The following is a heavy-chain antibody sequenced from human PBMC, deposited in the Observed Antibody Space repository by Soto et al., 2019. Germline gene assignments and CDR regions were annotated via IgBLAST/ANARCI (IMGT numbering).Heavy chain of an antibody. CDR3: ARGSSSWYAGGYYYYYMDV. V-gene: IGHV6-1*01. J-gene: IGHJ6*03. Sequence: PSQTLSLTCAISGDSVSSNSAAWNWIRQSPSRGLEWLGRTYYRSKWYNDYAVSVKSRITINPDTSKNQFSLQLNSVTAEDTAVYYCARGSSSWYAGGYYYYYMDVWGKGTTVTVSS. D-gene: IGHD6-13*01. CDR1: GDSVSSNSAA. CDR2: TYYRSKWYN.